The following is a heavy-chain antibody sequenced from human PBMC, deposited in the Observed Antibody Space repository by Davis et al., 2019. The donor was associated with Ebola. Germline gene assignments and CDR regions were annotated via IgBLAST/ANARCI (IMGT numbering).Heavy chain of an antibody. CDR3: FCLDY. CDR1: GGSISSYY. V-gene: IGHV4-59*04. D-gene: IGHD3-3*01. J-gene: IGHJ4*02. Sequence: MPSETLSLTCTVSGGSISSYYWSWIRQPPGKGLEWIGYIYYSGNTYYNPSLKSRVTISVDTSKNQFSLKLSSVTAADTAVYYCFCLDYWGQGTLVTVSS. CDR2: IYYSGNT.